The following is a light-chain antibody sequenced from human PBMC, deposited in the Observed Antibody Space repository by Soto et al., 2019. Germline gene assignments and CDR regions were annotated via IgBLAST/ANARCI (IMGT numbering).Light chain of an antibody. CDR2: AAS. J-gene: IGKJ1*01. CDR3: QQYHSFPRT. CDR1: QGISSY. Sequence: VIWMTQSPSLLSASTGDRVTISCRVSQGISSYLAWYQQKPGKAPELLIYAASTLQSGVPSRFSGSGSGTDFTLTISCLQSEDFATYYCQQYHSFPRTFGQGTKVEFK. V-gene: IGKV1D-8*01.